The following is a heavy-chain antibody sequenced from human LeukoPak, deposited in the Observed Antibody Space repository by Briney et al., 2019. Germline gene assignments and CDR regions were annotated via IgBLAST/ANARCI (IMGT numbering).Heavy chain of an antibody. CDR1: GFTFSSYS. CDR3: ARDIWDRLVVVAAATQDYYYGMDV. CDR2: ISSSSSYI. Sequence: GGSLRLSCAASGFTFSSYSMNWVRQAPGKGLEWVSSISSSSSYIYYADSVKGRFTISRDNAKNSLYLQMNSLRAEDTAVHYCARDIWDRLVVVAAATQDYYYGMDVWGQGTTVTVSS. V-gene: IGHV3-21*04. J-gene: IGHJ6*02. D-gene: IGHD2-15*01.